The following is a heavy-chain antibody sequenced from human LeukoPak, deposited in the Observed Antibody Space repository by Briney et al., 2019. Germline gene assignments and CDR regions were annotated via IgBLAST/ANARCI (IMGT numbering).Heavy chain of an antibody. CDR1: GYTFTSYG. CDR2: ISAYNGNA. D-gene: IGHD4-23*01. V-gene: IGHV1-18*01. J-gene: IGHJ5*02. Sequence: ASVKVSCKASGYTFTSYGISWVRQAPGQGLEWMGWISAYNGNANYAQKLQGRVTMTTDTSTSTAYMELRSLRSDDTAVYYCARTPSLGVVTPDDWFDPWGQGTLVTVSS. CDR3: ARTPSLGVVTPDDWFDP.